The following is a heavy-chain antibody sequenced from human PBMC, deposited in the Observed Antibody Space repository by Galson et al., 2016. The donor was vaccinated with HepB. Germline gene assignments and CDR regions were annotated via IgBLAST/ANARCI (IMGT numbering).Heavy chain of an antibody. CDR2: IYYSGST. Sequence: SETLSLTCSVSGDSVNYFYWSWIRHSPGKGLEWIGYIYYSGSTSYNPSLKSRLTISIDKSTNRFSLQLNSVTAADTAVYFCARRRPGGSMDFWGPGTTVTVSS. J-gene: IGHJ6*02. V-gene: IGHV4-59*08. D-gene: IGHD1-1*01. CDR1: GDSVNYFY. CDR3: ARRRPGGSMDF.